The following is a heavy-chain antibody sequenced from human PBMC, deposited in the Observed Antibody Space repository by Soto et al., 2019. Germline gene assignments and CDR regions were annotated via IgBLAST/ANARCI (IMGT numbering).Heavy chain of an antibody. CDR2: INPNSGGT. V-gene: IGHV1-2*04. Sequence: ASVKVSCKASGYTFTGYYMHWVRQAPGQGLEWIGWINPNSGGTNYAQKFQGWVTMTRDTSISTAYMELSRLRSDDTAVYYCAREMGVLRLGELSLMNYGMDVWGQGTTVTVSS. D-gene: IGHD3-16*02. CDR1: GYTFTGYY. CDR3: AREMGVLRLGELSLMNYGMDV. J-gene: IGHJ6*02.